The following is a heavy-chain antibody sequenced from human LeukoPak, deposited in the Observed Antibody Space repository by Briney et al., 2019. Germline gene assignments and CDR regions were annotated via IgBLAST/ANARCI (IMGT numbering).Heavy chain of an antibody. CDR1: GYTFTSYG. CDR3: ARATGSSSSIRASYYYYMDV. D-gene: IGHD6-6*01. J-gene: IGHJ6*03. V-gene: IGHV1-2*02. Sequence: ASVKVSCKASGYTFTSYGISWVRQAPGQGLEWMGWINPNSGGTNYAQKFQGRVTMTRDTSISTAYMELSRLRSDDTAVYYCARATGSSSSIRASYYYYMDVWGKGTTVTVSS. CDR2: INPNSGGT.